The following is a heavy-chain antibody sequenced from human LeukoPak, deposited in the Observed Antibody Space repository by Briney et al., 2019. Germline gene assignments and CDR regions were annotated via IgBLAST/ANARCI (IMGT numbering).Heavy chain of an antibody. CDR2: IYYSGST. Sequence: PSETLSLTCTVSGGSISSYYWSWIRQPPGKGLEWIGYIYYSGSTNYNPSLKSRVTISVDTSKNQFSLKLSSVTAADTAVSYCARDYSSRYSSGWYRGEYYFDYWGQGTLVTVSS. V-gene: IGHV4-59*01. J-gene: IGHJ4*02. CDR3: ARDYSSRYSSGWYRGEYYFDY. CDR1: GGSISSYY. D-gene: IGHD6-19*01.